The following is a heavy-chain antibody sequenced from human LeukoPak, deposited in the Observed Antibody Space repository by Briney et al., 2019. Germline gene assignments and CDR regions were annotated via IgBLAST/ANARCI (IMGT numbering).Heavy chain of an antibody. CDR1: GYTFTGYY. D-gene: IGHD4-17*01. J-gene: IGHJ4*02. CDR3: ARGLGYGDYPVDY. CDR2: INPNSGGT. V-gene: IGHV1-2*02. Sequence: ASAKVSCKASGYTFTGYYMHWVRQAPGQGLEWMGWINPNSGGTNYAQKFQGRVTMTRDTSISTAYMELSRLRSDDTAVYYCARGLGYGDYPVDYWGQGTLVTVSS.